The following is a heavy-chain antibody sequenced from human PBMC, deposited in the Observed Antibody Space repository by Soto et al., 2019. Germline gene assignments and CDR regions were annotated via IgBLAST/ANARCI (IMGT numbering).Heavy chain of an antibody. CDR1: GFPFSSHW. D-gene: IGHD2-8*01. J-gene: IGHJ3*02. CDR2: IHQGGSET. V-gene: IGHV3-7*01. CDR3: AQAMAYAIHI. Sequence: EVRLMESGGGLVQPGGSLRLSCAASGFPFSSHWMSWVRQAPGKGLEWLGNIHQGGSETHFADSVRGRFTISRDNAKNSLFLQLNILRAEDTAVYYCAQAMAYAIHIWGQGTVVTVSS.